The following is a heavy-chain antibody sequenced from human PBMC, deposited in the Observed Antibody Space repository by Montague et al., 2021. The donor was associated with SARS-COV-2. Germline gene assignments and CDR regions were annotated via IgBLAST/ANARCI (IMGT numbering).Heavy chain of an antibody. CDR2: IYDSGST. D-gene: IGHD3-3*01. J-gene: IGHJ3*02. CDR3: ARVSDFWSGYYTAVGAFDI. V-gene: IGHV4-39*02. Sequence: SETLSLTCTVSGGSISSNNYYWDWIRQPPGKGLEWIGSIYDSGSTYYXPSLKSRVTISVDTSKNHFSLKLNSVTAADTAVYYCARVSDFWSGYYTAVGAFDIWGQGTMVTVSS. CDR1: GGSISSNNYY.